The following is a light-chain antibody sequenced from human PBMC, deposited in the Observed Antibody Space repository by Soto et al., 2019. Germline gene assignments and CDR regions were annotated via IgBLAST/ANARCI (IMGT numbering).Light chain of an antibody. Sequence: ENVLTQSPGTLSLSPGERATLSCRASQSVSSSYLNWYQQKRGQAPRLLIYGVSRRATDIPDRFSGSGSGTDFTLTISRLEPEDFAVYYCQQYDSSHVTFGQGTKLEIK. CDR1: QSVSSSY. V-gene: IGKV3-20*01. CDR2: GVS. J-gene: IGKJ2*01. CDR3: QQYDSSHVT.